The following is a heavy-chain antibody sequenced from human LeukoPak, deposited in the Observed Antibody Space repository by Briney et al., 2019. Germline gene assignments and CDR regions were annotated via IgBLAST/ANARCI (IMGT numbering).Heavy chain of an antibody. Sequence: GGSLRLSCAGSEFSVGSNYMTWVRQAPGKGLEWVSLIYSGDSTYYADSGKGRFTISRDNSNNTLYLQMNSLRAEDTAVYYCAKEIWPTVTTPGRTYFDYWGQGTLVTASS. J-gene: IGHJ4*02. V-gene: IGHV3-66*01. CDR3: AKEIWPTVTTPGRTYFDY. D-gene: IGHD4-11*01. CDR1: EFSVGSNY. CDR2: IYSGDST.